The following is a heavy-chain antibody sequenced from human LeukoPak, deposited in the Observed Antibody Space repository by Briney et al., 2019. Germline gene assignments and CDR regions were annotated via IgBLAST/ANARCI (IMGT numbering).Heavy chain of an antibody. CDR1: GFTVSSYY. D-gene: IGHD1-26*01. CDR2: IYTGGGR. CDR3: ARDRNRGSYYLDY. J-gene: IGHJ4*02. V-gene: IGHV3-53*01. Sequence: GGSLRLSCAASGFTVSSYYMNWVRQAPGKELEWVSVIYTGGGRYYADSVRGRFTISRDTSKNMVFLQMNSLRAEDTAVYYCARDRNRGSYYLDYWGQGTLVTVSS.